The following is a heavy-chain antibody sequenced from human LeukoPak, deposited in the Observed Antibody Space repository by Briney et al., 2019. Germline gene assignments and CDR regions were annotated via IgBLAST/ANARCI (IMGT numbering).Heavy chain of an antibody. J-gene: IGHJ3*01. V-gene: IGHV4-59*08. CDR3: ARRWVYDKRAFDA. CDR1: GFTFDDYA. Sequence: LRLSCAASGFTFDDYAMHWVRQAPGKGLEWIGYIYYTGTTDSNPSLKSRVTISLDTSKNQFSLNLSSVTAADTAVYYCARRWVYDKRAFDAWGQGTMVTVSS. D-gene: IGHD3-16*01. CDR2: IYYTGTT.